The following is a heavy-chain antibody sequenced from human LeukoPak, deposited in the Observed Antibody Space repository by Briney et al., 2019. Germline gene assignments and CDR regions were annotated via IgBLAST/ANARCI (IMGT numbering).Heavy chain of an antibody. Sequence: SVKVSCKASGGTFSSYAISWVRQALGQGLEWMGGIIPIFGTTNYAQKFQGRVTITADKSTSTAYMELSSLRSDDTGVYYCARDIVAAAGQNWFDPWGQGTLVTVSS. D-gene: IGHD6-13*01. CDR3: ARDIVAAAGQNWFDP. CDR1: GGTFSSYA. CDR2: IIPIFGTT. J-gene: IGHJ5*02. V-gene: IGHV1-69*06.